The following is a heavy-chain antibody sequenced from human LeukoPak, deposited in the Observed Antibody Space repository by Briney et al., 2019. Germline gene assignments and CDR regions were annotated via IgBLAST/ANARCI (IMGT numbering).Heavy chain of an antibody. J-gene: IGHJ4*02. D-gene: IGHD2-15*01. CDR3: ARGYCSGGSCVTLDY. V-gene: IGHV4-34*01. Sequence: SETLSLTCAVYGGSFSGYYWSWIHQPPGKGLEWIGEINHSGSTNYNPSLKSRVTISVDTSKNQFSLKLSSVTAADTAVYYCARGYCSGGSCVTLDYWGQGTLVTVSS. CDR1: GGSFSGYY. CDR2: INHSGST.